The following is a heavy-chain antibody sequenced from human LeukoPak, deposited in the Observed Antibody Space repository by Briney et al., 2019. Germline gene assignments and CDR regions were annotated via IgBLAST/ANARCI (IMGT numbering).Heavy chain of an antibody. D-gene: IGHD3-22*01. V-gene: IGHV3-7*01. CDR3: ARDLPSSGYYYRDAFDI. Sequence: GGSLTLSCVASGFTFSNYWMSWVRQAPGKGLEWVGHAKQDGSETYYVDSVKGRFTVSRDNAKNSLFLQMNSLRVEDTAVYYCARDLPSSGYYYRDAFDIWGQGTMVTVSS. CDR1: GFTFSNYW. CDR2: AKQDGSET. J-gene: IGHJ3*02.